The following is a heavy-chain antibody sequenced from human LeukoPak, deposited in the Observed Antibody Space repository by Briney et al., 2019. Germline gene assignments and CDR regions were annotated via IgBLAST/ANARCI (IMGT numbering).Heavy chain of an antibody. CDR1: GGSISSGDYY. CDR2: TYYSGST. CDR3: TRPYYYDSRIDP. V-gene: IGHV4-30-4*01. J-gene: IGHJ5*02. D-gene: IGHD3-22*01. Sequence: SETLSLTCTVSGGSISSGDYYWSWIRQPPGKGLEWIGYTYYSGSTYYNPSLKSRATISVDASKNQFSLKLTSVTAADTAVYYCTRPYYYDSRIDPWGQGTLVTVSS.